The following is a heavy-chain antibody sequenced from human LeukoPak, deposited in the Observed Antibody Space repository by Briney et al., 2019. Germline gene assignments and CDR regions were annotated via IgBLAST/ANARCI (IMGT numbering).Heavy chain of an antibody. Sequence: PGGSLRLSCAASGFTFSSYAMHWVRQAPGKGLEWVAVISYDGSNKYYADSVKGRFTISRDNSKNTLYLQMNSLRAEDTAVYYCARGQYYDSSGYFSIFYTDPFDYWGQGTLVTVSS. D-gene: IGHD3-22*01. V-gene: IGHV3-30-3*01. CDR1: GFTFSSYA. CDR3: ARGQYYDSSGYFSIFYTDPFDY. CDR2: ISYDGSNK. J-gene: IGHJ4*02.